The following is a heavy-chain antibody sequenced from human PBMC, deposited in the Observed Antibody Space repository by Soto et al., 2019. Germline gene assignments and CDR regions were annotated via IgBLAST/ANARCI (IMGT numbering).Heavy chain of an antibody. CDR2: ISGSGGST. D-gene: IGHD6-13*01. Sequence: PGGSLRLSCAASGFTLSSYAMSWVRQAPGKGLEWVSAISGSGGSTYYADSVKGRFTISRDNSKNTLYLQMNSLRAEDTAVYYCAKGLAAAGTEPTYFDYWGQGTLVTVSS. V-gene: IGHV3-23*01. J-gene: IGHJ4*02. CDR1: GFTLSSYA. CDR3: AKGLAAAGTEPTYFDY.